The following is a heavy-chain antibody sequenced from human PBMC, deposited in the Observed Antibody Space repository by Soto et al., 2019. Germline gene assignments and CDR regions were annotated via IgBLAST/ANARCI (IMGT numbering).Heavy chain of an antibody. CDR2: ISYDGSNK. J-gene: IGHJ3*02. Sequence: GSLRLSCAASGFTFSSYAMHWVRQAPGKGLEWVAVISYDGSNKYYADSVKGRFTISRDNSKNTLYLQMNSLRAEDTAVYYCARERGSSGYPDAFDIWGQGTMVTVSS. V-gene: IGHV3-30*04. D-gene: IGHD3-22*01. CDR1: GFTFSSYA. CDR3: ARERGSSGYPDAFDI.